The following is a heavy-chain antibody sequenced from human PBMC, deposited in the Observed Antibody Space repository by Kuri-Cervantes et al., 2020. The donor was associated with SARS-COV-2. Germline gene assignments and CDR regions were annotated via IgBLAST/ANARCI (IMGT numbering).Heavy chain of an antibody. V-gene: IGHV4-59*12. CDR1: GGSISSYY. CDR3: ARDAYSSSSMYYFDY. Sequence: GSLRLSCTVSGGSISSYYWSWIRQPPGKGLEWIGYIYYSGSTNYNPSLKSRVTISVDTSKNQFSLKLSSVTAADTAVYYCARDAYSSSSMYYFDYWGQGTLVTVSS. CDR2: IYYSGST. J-gene: IGHJ4*02. D-gene: IGHD6-6*01.